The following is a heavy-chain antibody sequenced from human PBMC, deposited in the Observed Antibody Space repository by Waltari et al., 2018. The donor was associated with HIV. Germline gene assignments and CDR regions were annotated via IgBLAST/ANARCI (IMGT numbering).Heavy chain of an antibody. CDR2: IYYSGST. V-gene: IGHV4-39*01. CDR3: ARLFQETDAFDI. Sequence: LQLQESGPGLVKPSETLSITCTVSGGSFSSSSYYWGWIRQPPGKGLVWIWSIYYSGSTYYNPSLKCRFTISVDTSKNQFSLNLSSVTASDTAVYYCARLFQETDAFDIWGQGTMVTVSS. J-gene: IGHJ3*02. CDR1: GGSFSSSSYY.